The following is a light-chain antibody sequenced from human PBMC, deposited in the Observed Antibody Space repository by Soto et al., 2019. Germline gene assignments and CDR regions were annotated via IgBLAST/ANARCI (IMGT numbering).Light chain of an antibody. CDR2: PAS. J-gene: IGKJ5*01. CDR3: QQVNDYTIT. CDR1: QSISSW. Sequence: DIPMSQSPSTLSASVGDRVTITFRASQSISSWLAWYQQKPGKAPKLLIYPASTLQSGVPSRFSGSGSGTEFTLTISSLQPEDFATYHCQQVNDYTITFGQGTRLEIK. V-gene: IGKV1-5*01.